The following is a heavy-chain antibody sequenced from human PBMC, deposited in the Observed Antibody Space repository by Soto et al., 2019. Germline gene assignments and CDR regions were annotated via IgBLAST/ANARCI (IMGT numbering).Heavy chain of an antibody. D-gene: IGHD3-9*01. J-gene: IGHJ5*02. Sequence: SQTLSLTCAISGDSVSSNSAAWNWIRQSPSRGLEWLGRTYYRSKWYNDYAVSVKSRITINPDTSKNQFSLQLNSVTPEDTAVYYCARVTYYDILTGPNWFDPWGQGTLVT. V-gene: IGHV6-1*01. CDR2: TYYRSKWYN. CDR1: GDSVSSNSAA. CDR3: ARVTYYDILTGPNWFDP.